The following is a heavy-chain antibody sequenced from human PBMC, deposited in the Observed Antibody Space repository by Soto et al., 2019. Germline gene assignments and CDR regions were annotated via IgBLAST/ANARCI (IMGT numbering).Heavy chain of an antibody. CDR1: GGSISSGGHC. Sequence: QVQLQESGPGLVKPSQTLSLTCTVSGGSISSGGHCWSWIRQHPGKGLEWIGYIYYSGSTYYNPSLESRVTISVDTSKNHFSQKLSSVTAADTAVYYCARGTGYGMDVWGQGTTVTVSS. CDR2: IYYSGST. CDR3: ARGTGYGMDV. J-gene: IGHJ6*02. V-gene: IGHV4-31*03. D-gene: IGHD4-17*01.